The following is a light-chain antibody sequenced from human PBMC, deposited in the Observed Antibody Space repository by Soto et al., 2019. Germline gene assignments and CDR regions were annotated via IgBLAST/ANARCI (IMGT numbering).Light chain of an antibody. CDR2: EVS. CDR1: STDFVSYNR. V-gene: IGLV2-18*01. Sequence: VLTQPPSVSGSPGQSVTISCTGTSTDFVSYNRVSWYQQPPGTAPKLMIYEVSKRPSGVPDRFSGSKSGNTASLTISGLQDAEEADYYCSLYKSENAYVFGTGTKVTV. J-gene: IGLJ1*01. CDR3: SLYKSENAYV.